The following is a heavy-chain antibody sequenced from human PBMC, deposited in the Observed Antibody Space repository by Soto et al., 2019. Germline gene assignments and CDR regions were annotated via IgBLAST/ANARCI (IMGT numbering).Heavy chain of an antibody. Sequence: SLSGTVVGGSISRFYWSGTRQRPGKGLEWIVYSYYSGITSENPSLTSRVTISVDTSKSQFSLKLSYVTAADTAVYYCARVFLGSGSHFSDYHYGMDVWGQGTTVTVSS. V-gene: IGHV4-59*01. D-gene: IGHD3-10*01. CDR3: ARVFLGSGSHFSDYHYGMDV. J-gene: IGHJ6*02. CDR2: SYYSGIT. CDR1: GGSISRFY.